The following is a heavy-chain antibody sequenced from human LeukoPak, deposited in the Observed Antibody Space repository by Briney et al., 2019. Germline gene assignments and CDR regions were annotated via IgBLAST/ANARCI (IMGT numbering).Heavy chain of an antibody. Sequence: GGSLRLSCAASGFTFSSYGMSWVRQAPGKGLEWVSRISGSGGSTYYADSVKGRFSISRDNSKNTLYLQMNSLRAEDTAVYYCAKSPLSGSSFDYWGQGTLVTVSS. CDR2: ISGSGGST. J-gene: IGHJ4*02. CDR3: AKSPLSGSSFDY. CDR1: GFTFSSYG. V-gene: IGHV3-23*01. D-gene: IGHD1-26*01.